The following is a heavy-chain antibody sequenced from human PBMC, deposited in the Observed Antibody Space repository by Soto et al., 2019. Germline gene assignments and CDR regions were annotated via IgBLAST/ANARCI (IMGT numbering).Heavy chain of an antibody. J-gene: IGHJ4*02. CDR3: ARGCSGGTNCFYFDF. D-gene: IGHD6-13*01. CDR2: ISSDGSRK. CDR1: XXXXXXXG. V-gene: IGHV3-30*03. Sequence: QVQLVESGGGVVQPGRSLXLXXXXXXXXXXXXGIXXVRQAPGKGLEWVADISSDGSRKFYADSVKGRFTISRDNSKNTLYLQMNSLRTEDTAVYFCARGCSGGTNCFYFDFWGQGILVTVSS.